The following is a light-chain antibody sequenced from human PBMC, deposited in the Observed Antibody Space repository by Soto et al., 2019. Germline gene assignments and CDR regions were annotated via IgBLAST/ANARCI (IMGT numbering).Light chain of an antibody. V-gene: IGLV2-8*01. CDR1: ASDLGAYKY. CDR3: SSYAGSSNV. CDR2: EVN. Sequence: QSALTQPASVSGSPGQSITISCTGTASDLGAYKYVSWYQQHPGKAPKLMIYEVNKRPSGVPDRFSGSKSGNTASLTVSGLQAEDEADYYCSSYAGSSNVFGTGTKVTVL. J-gene: IGLJ1*01.